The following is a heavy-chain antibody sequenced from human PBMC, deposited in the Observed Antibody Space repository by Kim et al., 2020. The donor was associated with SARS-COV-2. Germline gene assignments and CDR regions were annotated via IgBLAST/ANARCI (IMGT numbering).Heavy chain of an antibody. Sequence: ASVKVSCKASGYTFTSYGISWVRQAPGQGLEWMGWISNYNGNTKYAQSLQGRVIITTDTFARTAYMEVTRLRSDDTAVYYCARDGGRWEPYLGDGMDVWGQGTTVTVSS. D-gene: IGHD1-26*01. CDR2: ISNYNGNT. CDR1: GYTFTSYG. CDR3: ARDGGRWEPYLGDGMDV. J-gene: IGHJ6*02. V-gene: IGHV1-18*01.